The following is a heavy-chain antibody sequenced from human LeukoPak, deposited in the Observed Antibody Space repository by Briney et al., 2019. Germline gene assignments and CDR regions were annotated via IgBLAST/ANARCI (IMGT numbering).Heavy chain of an antibody. CDR2: ISGSGGST. CDR3: AKAPGYCSSTSCYWFDY. CDR1: GFTFSSYA. V-gene: IGHV3-23*01. D-gene: IGHD2-2*01. J-gene: IGHJ4*02. Sequence: LAGGSLRLSCAASGFTFSSYAMSWVRQAPGKGLEWVSAISGSGGSTYYADSVKGRFTISRDNSKNTLYLQMNSLRAKDTAVYYCAKAPGYCSSTSCYWFDYWGQGTLVTVSS.